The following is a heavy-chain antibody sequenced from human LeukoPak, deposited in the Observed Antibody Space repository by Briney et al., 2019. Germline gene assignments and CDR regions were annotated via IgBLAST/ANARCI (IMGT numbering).Heavy chain of an antibody. CDR3: ARDLYYYDSSGYSLVWFDP. Sequence: ASVKVSCKASGYTFTSYGISWVRQAPGQGLEWMGWINAYNGNTNYAQKLKGRVTMTTDTSTSTAYMELRSLRSDDTAVYYCARDLYYYDSSGYSLVWFDPWGQGTLVTVSS. CDR1: GYTFTSYG. D-gene: IGHD3-22*01. J-gene: IGHJ5*02. V-gene: IGHV1-18*01. CDR2: INAYNGNT.